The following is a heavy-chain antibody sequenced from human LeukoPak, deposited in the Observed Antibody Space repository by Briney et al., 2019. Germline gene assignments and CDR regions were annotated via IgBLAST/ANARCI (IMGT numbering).Heavy chain of an antibody. CDR3: ARDKRPAPVGLEI. Sequence: GRSLRLSCSASGLSLSSNGMHWARQAPGKGLEWLAFIWYDGSNKYYADSVKARFTIYRDNSKNTVYLQMNSLRIDDTAVYYCARDKRPAPVGLEIWGQGTTATVPS. CDR1: GLSLSSNG. J-gene: IGHJ6*02. V-gene: IGHV3-33*01. D-gene: IGHD2-2*01. CDR2: IWYDGSNK.